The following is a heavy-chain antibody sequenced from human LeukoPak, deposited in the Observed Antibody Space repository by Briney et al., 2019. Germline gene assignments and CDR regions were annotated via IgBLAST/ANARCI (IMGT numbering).Heavy chain of an antibody. CDR3: ARDGPYDILTGYYPDY. Sequence: TGGSLRLSCAVSGFSVSANYMTWVRQAPGKGLEWVSVLFGGGDTYYGDSVKGRFAISRDNSKNTVYLQMKSLRAEDTAVYYCARDGPYDILTGYYPDYWGQGTLVTVSS. CDR2: LFGGGDT. V-gene: IGHV3-66*01. CDR1: GFSVSANY. J-gene: IGHJ4*02. D-gene: IGHD3-9*01.